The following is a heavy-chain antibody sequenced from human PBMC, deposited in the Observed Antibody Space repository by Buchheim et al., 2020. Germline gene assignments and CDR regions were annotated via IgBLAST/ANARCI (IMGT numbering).Heavy chain of an antibody. D-gene: IGHD6-19*01. CDR2: IYFSGST. CDR3: ARGNRRQWLVREWFDP. CDR1: GGSISSYY. J-gene: IGHJ5*02. Sequence: QVQLQESGPGLVKPSETLSLTCTVSGGSISSYYWSWIRQPPGKGLEWLGYIYFSGSTNYNPALKSRVTISVDTSKNQFSLKLSSVTAADTAVYYCARGNRRQWLVREWFDPWGQGTL. V-gene: IGHV4-59*01.